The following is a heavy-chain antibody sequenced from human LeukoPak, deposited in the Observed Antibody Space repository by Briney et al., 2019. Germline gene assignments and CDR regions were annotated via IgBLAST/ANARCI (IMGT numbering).Heavy chain of an antibody. J-gene: IGHJ5*02. V-gene: IGHV6-1*01. CDR2: TYYRSKWYN. Sequence: SQTLSLTCAISGDRVSSNSAAWNWIRQSPSRGLEWLGRTYYRSKWYNDYAVSVRSRITIDPDTSQNQFSLQLNSVTPEDTAVYYCARVVDGGSYGWFDPWGQGTLVTVSS. D-gene: IGHD1-26*01. CDR1: GDRVSSNSAA. CDR3: ARVVDGGSYGWFDP.